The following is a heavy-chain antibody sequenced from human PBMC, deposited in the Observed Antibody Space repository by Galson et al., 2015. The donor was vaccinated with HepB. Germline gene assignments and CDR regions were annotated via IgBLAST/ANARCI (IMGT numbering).Heavy chain of an antibody. J-gene: IGHJ6*02. Sequence: SLRLSCAASGFTFSSYAMSWVRQAPGKGLDWVSTISGSGGSTFYADSVRGRFTISRDSSKNTLFLQMNSLRAEDTAVYYCAKRGGRCSGGSCYDYYYYGIDVWGQGTTVTVSS. CDR1: GFTFSSYA. D-gene: IGHD2-15*01. V-gene: IGHV3-23*01. CDR3: AKRGGRCSGGSCYDYYYYGIDV. CDR2: ISGSGGST.